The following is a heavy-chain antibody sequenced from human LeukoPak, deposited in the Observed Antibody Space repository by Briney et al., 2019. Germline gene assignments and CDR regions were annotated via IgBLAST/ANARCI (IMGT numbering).Heavy chain of an antibody. CDR1: GYTFTSYG. J-gene: IGHJ4*02. CDR2: INPSGGST. CDR3: ARAHQSYYDSSGYYSGVDY. D-gene: IGHD3-22*01. Sequence: ASVKVSCKTSGYTFTSYGITWVRHAPGQGLEWMGIINPSGGSTSYAQKFQGRVTMTRDTSTSTVYMELSSLRSEDTAVYYCARAHQSYYDSSGYYSGVDYWGQGTLVTVSS. V-gene: IGHV1-46*01.